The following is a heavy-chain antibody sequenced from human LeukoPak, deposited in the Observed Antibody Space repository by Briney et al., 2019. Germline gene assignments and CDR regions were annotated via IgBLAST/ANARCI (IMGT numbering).Heavy chain of an antibody. V-gene: IGHV4-4*02. CDR1: GGSISSSNW. CDR2: IYHNGST. CDR3: ARGKRGYSYGTVKDY. Sequence: PSETLSLTCAVSGGSISSSNWWSWVRQPPGKGLEWIGEIYHNGSTNYNPSLKSRVTISVDTSKNQFSLKLSSVTAADTAVYYCARGKRGYSYGTVKDYWGQGTLVTVSS. D-gene: IGHD5-18*01. J-gene: IGHJ4*02.